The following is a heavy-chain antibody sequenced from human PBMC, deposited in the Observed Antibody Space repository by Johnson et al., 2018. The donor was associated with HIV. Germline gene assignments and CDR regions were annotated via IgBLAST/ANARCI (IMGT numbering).Heavy chain of an antibody. D-gene: IGHD5-24*01. CDR1: GFTFSSFG. Sequence: VQLVESGGGVVQPGRSLRLSCAVSGFTFSSFGMHWVRQAPGKRLEWVSAISGSGGSPYYADSVKGRFTISRDNSKNTLYLQMNSLRAEDTAVYYCARGRERGMFDIWGQGTMVTVSS. CDR3: ARGRERGMFDI. CDR2: ISGSGGSP. V-gene: IGHV3-23*04. J-gene: IGHJ3*02.